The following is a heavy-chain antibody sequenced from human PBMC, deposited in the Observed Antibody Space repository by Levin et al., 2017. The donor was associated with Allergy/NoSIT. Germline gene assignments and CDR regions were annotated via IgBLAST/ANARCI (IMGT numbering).Heavy chain of an antibody. CDR1: FFSLLRGSSY. CDR3: ARAEVGSEH. D-gene: IGHD3-10*01. CDR2: IYSSGSA. Sequence: LSLPFPFSFFSLLRGSSYWSWIRQPAAKGLEWIGRIYSSGSANYNPSLKSRVTFSVDTSKNQFSLKLSSVTAADTAVYYCARAEVGSEHWGQGTLVTVSS. J-gene: IGHJ4*02. V-gene: IGHV4-61*02.